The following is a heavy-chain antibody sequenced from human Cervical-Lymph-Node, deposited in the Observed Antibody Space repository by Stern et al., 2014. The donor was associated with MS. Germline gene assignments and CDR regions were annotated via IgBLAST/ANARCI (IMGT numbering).Heavy chain of an antibody. J-gene: IGHJ6*02. CDR3: ARAIGFCSGGNCEPYYYYGIDV. D-gene: IGHD2-15*01. Sequence: EVQLVESGGDLVQPGRSLRLSCAASGFRFDDYAMYWVRQAPGKGLEWVSGISWSGRKRGYADSVKCRFTISRDNVKNSLFLQMNSLRSEDTASYYCARAIGFCSGGNCEPYYYYGIDVWGQGTRVTVSS. V-gene: IGHV3-9*01. CDR2: ISWSGRKR. CDR1: GFRFDDYA.